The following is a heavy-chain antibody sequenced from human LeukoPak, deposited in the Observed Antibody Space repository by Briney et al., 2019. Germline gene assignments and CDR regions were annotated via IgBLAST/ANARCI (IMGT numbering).Heavy chain of an antibody. J-gene: IGHJ4*02. D-gene: IGHD2-2*01. CDR1: GGSFSGYY. Sequence: PSETLSLTCAVYGGSFSGYYWSWIRQPPGKGLEWIGEINHSGSTNYNPSLKSRVTISVDTSKNQISLKLSSVTAADTAVYYCARSFSCSSTSCPLDHWGQGTLVTVSS. CDR3: ARSFSCSSTSCPLDH. V-gene: IGHV4-34*01. CDR2: INHSGST.